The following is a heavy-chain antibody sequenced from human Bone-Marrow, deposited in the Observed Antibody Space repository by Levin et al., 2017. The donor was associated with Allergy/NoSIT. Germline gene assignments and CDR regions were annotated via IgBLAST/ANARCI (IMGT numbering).Heavy chain of an antibody. CDR3: ARDLNDAFDI. Sequence: LSLTCAASGFTFSSYSMNWVRQAPGKGLEWVSSISSSSSYIYYADSVKGRFTISRDNAKNSLYLQMNSLRAEDTAVYYCARDLNDAFDIWGQGTMVTVSS. V-gene: IGHV3-21*01. J-gene: IGHJ3*02. CDR2: ISSSSSYI. CDR1: GFTFSSYS.